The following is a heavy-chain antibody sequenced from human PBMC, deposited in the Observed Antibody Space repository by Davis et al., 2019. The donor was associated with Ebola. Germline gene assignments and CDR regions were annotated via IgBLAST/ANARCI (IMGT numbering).Heavy chain of an antibody. Sequence: ASVKVSCKASGYTFTSYAMHWVRQAPGQRLEWMGWISAGNGYTKYSQKFQGRVTITRDTSASTAYMELSSLRSEDAALYYCARAGYGGNVPVNWGQGTLVTVSS. D-gene: IGHD4-23*01. CDR1: GYTFTSYA. CDR3: ARAGYGGNVPVN. V-gene: IGHV1-3*01. J-gene: IGHJ4*02. CDR2: ISAGNGYT.